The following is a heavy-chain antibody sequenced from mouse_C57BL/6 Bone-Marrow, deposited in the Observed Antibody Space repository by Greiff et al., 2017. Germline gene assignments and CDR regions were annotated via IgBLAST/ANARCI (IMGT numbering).Heavy chain of an antibody. Sequence: VQLKESGAELVRPGASVKLSCTASGFNIKDDYMHWVKQRPEQGLEWIGWIDPENGDTEYASKFQGKATITADTSSNTAYLQLSSLTSEDTAVYYCTTWSSSPPLAYWGQGTLVTVSA. D-gene: IGHD1-1*01. J-gene: IGHJ3*01. V-gene: IGHV14-4*01. CDR1: GFNIKDDY. CDR2: IDPENGDT. CDR3: TTWSSSPPLAY.